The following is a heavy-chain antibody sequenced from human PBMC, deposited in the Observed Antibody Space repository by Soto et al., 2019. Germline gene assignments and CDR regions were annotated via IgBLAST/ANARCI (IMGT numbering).Heavy chain of an antibody. CDR2: IYSSGST. J-gene: IGHJ5*02. Sequence: PSETLSLTCTVSGGSISSYYWSWIRQPPGKGLECIGYIYSSGSTNYNPSLKSRVTISVDTSKNQFSLKLNSVTAADTAVYYCARLGANAYCGGDCYLDPWGQGTLVTVSS. V-gene: IGHV4-59*01. D-gene: IGHD2-21*02. CDR1: GGSISSYY. CDR3: ARLGANAYCGGDCYLDP.